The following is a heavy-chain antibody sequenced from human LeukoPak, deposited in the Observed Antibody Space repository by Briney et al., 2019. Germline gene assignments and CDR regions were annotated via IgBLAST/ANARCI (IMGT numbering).Heavy chain of an antibody. CDR3: ARGDIAVAGTGSAFDI. CDR1: GYTFTSYY. J-gene: IGHJ3*02. CDR2: INPSGGST. D-gene: IGHD6-19*01. V-gene: IGHV1-46*01. Sequence: ASVKVSCTASGYTFTSYYMHWVRQAPGQGLEWMGIINPSGGSTSYAQKFQGRVTMTRDTSTSTVYMELSSLRSEDTAVYYCARGDIAVAGTGSAFDIWGQGTMVTVSS.